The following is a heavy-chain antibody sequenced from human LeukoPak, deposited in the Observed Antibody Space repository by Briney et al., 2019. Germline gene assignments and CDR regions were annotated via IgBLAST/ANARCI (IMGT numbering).Heavy chain of an antibody. Sequence: GASVKVSCKASGYTFTSYGISWVRQAPGQGLEWMGWISAYNGNTNYAQKFQGRVTMTTDTSTSTAYMELRSLRSDDTAVYYCARGGYNWNPLYYFDYWGQGTLVTVSS. CDR3: ARGGYNWNPLYYFDY. D-gene: IGHD1-20*01. CDR1: GYTFTSYG. CDR2: ISAYNGNT. J-gene: IGHJ4*02. V-gene: IGHV1-18*01.